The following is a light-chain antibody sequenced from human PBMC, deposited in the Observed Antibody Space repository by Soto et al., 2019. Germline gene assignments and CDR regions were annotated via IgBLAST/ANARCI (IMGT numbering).Light chain of an antibody. J-gene: IGKJ2*01. V-gene: IGKV4-1*01. CDR3: HQYYTTPQT. Sequence: VLTQSPSSLAVSLGERATVNCRSSQSVLDNSTNKSYVAWYQKKPGHPPKLLVHWASVREAGVPDRFSGGGSGTDFTLTISSLQAEDVAVYYCHQYYTTPQTFGQGTQLEIK. CDR1: QSVLDNSTNKSY. CDR2: WAS.